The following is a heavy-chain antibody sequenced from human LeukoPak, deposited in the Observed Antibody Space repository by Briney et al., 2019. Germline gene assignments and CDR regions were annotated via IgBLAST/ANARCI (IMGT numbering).Heavy chain of an antibody. V-gene: IGHV1-8*01. Sequence: ASVTVSFTSSVYTCTSCDINWVRQAPGEGVEWMGWMNPNSGNTGYGQSFQGRITMTRDISIGTAYMELSNLTSEDTAIYYCTRGSSGRRDNWGQGTLVTVSA. D-gene: IGHD6-19*01. CDR1: VYTCTSCD. CDR3: TRGSSGRRDN. J-gene: IGHJ4*02. CDR2: MNPNSGNT.